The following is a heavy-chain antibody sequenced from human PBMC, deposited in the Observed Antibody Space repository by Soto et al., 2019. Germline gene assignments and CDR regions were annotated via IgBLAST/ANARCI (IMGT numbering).Heavy chain of an antibody. D-gene: IGHD3-3*01. CDR3: ARFDYDFWSGYLDY. V-gene: IGHV3-30*03. CDR1: GFIISGYG. CDR2: ISYDGSNK. Sequence: PGGSKRLSCSASGFIISGYGMHWVRQAPGKGLEWVAVISYDGSNKYYADSVKGRFTISRDNSKNSLFLQMNGLRDEDTAVYYCARFDYDFWSGYLDYCGQGTLVTVSS. J-gene: IGHJ4*02.